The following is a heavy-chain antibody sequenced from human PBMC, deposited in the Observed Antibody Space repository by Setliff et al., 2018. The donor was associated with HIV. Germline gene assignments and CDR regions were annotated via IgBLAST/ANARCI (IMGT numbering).Heavy chain of an antibody. CDR1: GDSISSSSYY. CDR3: ARGPSGRAQAPARAPHYYALDL. V-gene: IGHV4-39*01. D-gene: IGHD2-2*01. Sequence: SETLSLTCSVSGDSISSSSYYWGWTRQPPGKGLEWIGSIYYSGSTYYNPSLNSRVTISVDTSKKQFSLKLRSVTAADTAVYYCARGPSGRAQAPARAPHYYALDLWGPGTTVTVSS. J-gene: IGHJ6*01. CDR2: IYYSGST.